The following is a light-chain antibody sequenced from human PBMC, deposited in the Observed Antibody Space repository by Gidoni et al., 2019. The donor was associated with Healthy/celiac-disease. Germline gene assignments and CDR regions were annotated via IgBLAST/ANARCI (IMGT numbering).Light chain of an antibody. J-gene: IGLJ2*01. Sequence: QSVLTQPPSVSGAPGQRVTIPCTGSSSNIGAGYDVHWYQQLPGTAPRLLISGNSNRPSGVPDRFSGSKSGTSASLAITGLQAEDEADYYCQSYDSSLSAPVVFGGGTKLTVL. CDR1: SSNIGAGYD. V-gene: IGLV1-40*01. CDR2: GNS. CDR3: QSYDSSLSAPVV.